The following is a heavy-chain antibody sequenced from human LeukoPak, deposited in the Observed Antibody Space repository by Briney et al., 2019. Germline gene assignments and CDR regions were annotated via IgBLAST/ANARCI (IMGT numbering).Heavy chain of an antibody. CDR2: IYSGGGA. D-gene: IGHD1-7*01. Sequence: GGSLRLSCAASGFTFSSNYMSWVRQAPGKGLECVSVIYSGGGAYYADSVKGRFTISRDNSKNTLYLQMNSLRAEDTAVYYCAKHAGTTRLTKEFWGQGTLVTVSS. J-gene: IGHJ4*01. CDR3: AKHAGTTRLTKEF. V-gene: IGHV3-53*01. CDR1: GFTFSSNY.